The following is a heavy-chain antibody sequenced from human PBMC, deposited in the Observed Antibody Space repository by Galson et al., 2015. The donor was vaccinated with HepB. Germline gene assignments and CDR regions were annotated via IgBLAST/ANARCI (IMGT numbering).Heavy chain of an antibody. CDR3: AKHSAVAGTLDY. CDR1: GFTFSSYG. CDR2: ISYDGSNK. V-gene: IGHV3-30*18. D-gene: IGHD6-19*01. J-gene: IGHJ4*02. Sequence: SLRLSCAASGFTFSSYGMHWVRQAPGKGLEWVAVISYDGSNKYYADSVKGRFTISRDNSKNTLYLQMSSLRAEDTAVYYCAKHSAVAGTLDYWGQGTLVTVSS.